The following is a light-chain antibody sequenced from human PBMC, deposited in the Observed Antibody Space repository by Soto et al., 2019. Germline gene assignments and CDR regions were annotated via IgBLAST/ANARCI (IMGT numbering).Light chain of an antibody. V-gene: IGKV3-20*01. Sequence: EIVLTQSPGTLSLSPGERATLSCRASQSVSSSYLAWYQQKPGQAPRLLIYGASSSATGIPDRFSGSGSGTDFTLTISRLESEDFAVYYCQQKRTFGQGTKVEIK. CDR3: QQKRT. J-gene: IGKJ1*01. CDR2: GAS. CDR1: QSVSSSY.